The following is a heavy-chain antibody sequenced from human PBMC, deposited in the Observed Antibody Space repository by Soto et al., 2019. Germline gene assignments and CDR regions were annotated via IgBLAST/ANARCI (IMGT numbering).Heavy chain of an antibody. V-gene: IGHV3-23*01. CDR2: ITGTGGNT. Sequence: EVQLLESGGGLVQPGGSLRLSCAASGFPLSTYGMTWVRQAPGKGLEWVSAITGTGGNTYYVDSVKGRFTSSRDNSKNMLYLQGNSLRVEGTAVYYCARIRGYWYGLDVWGQGTTVTVSS. CDR1: GFPLSTYG. J-gene: IGHJ6*02. CDR3: ARIRGYWYGLDV.